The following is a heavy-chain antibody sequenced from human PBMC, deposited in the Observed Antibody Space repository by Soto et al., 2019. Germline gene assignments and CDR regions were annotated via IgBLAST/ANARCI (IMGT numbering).Heavy chain of an antibody. D-gene: IGHD3-22*01. Sequence: NPSETLSLTCTVSGGSISSSSYYWGWIRQPPGKGLEWIGSIYYSGSTYYNPSLKSRVTISVDTSKNQFSLKLSSVTAADTAVYYCARTRYYYDSSGYYYFDYWGQGTLVTVSS. V-gene: IGHV4-39*01. J-gene: IGHJ4*02. CDR3: ARTRYYYDSSGYYYFDY. CDR1: GGSISSSSYY. CDR2: IYYSGST.